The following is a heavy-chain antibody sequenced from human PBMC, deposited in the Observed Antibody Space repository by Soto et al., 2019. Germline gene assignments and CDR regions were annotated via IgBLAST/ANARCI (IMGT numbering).Heavy chain of an antibody. Sequence: QLQLQESGPGLVKPSETLSLTCTVSGGSIRSSSYYWGWIRQPPGKRLEWIGSIYYSGRTYYNPSLKSRVTISVDTSKNLFSMKLSSVTAADTAVYDGSTVSNLGQGTLVTVSS. V-gene: IGHV4-39*02. D-gene: IGHD1-20*01. CDR1: GGSIRSSSYY. CDR3: STVSN. J-gene: IGHJ4*02. CDR2: IYYSGRT.